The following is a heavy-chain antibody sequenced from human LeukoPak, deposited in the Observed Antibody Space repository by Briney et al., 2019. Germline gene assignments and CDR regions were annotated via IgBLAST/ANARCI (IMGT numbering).Heavy chain of an antibody. V-gene: IGHV4-34*01. J-gene: IGHJ4*02. CDR2: INHSGST. D-gene: IGHD1-1*01. Sequence: SETLSLTGAVYGGSFSGYYWSWIRQPPGKGLEWIGEINHSGSTNYNPSLKSRVTISVDTSKNQFSLKLSSVTAADTAVYYCATSVGTTGTTWGQGTLVIVSS. CDR3: ATSVGTTGTT. CDR1: GGSFSGYY.